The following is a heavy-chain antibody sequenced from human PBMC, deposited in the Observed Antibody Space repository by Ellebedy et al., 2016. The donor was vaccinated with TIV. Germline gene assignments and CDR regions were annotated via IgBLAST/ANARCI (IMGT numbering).Heavy chain of an antibody. CDR2: ISNTGRT. CDR3: ARDRGSYAFDF. CDR1: GASISTSY. V-gene: IGHV4-59*01. D-gene: IGHD1-26*01. Sequence: MPSETLSLTCTVSGASISTSYWSWIRQTPGKGLEWIGYISNTGRTNYNPSLQSRVTISVDTSRNQLSLKLTSVTAADTAVYYCARDRGSYAFDFWGQGTLVTVSS. J-gene: IGHJ4*02.